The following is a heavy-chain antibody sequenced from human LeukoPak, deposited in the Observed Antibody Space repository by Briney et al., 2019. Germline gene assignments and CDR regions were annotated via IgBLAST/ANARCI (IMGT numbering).Heavy chain of an antibody. V-gene: IGHV3-7*01. CDR3: ARDFWGAYRVDYFDS. J-gene: IGHJ4*02. CDR2: IKQDGSET. Sequence: GGSLRLSCAASGFTFSSYLMSWVRRAPGKGLEGVANIKQDGSETYYVDSVRGRLTISRDNAKNSLYLQMNSLRAEDTAVYYCARDFWGAYRVDYFDSWGQGTLVTVSS. CDR1: GFTFSSYL. D-gene: IGHD3-3*01.